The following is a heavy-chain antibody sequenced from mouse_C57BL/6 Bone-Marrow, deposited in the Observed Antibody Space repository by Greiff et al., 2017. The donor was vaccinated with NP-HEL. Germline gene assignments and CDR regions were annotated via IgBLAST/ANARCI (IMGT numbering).Heavy chain of an antibody. CDR2: ISSGGSYT. CDR1: GFTFSSYG. J-gene: IGHJ3*01. Sequence: EVKLVESGGDLVKPGGSLKLSCAASGFTFSSYGMSWVRQTPDKRLEWVATISSGGSYTYYPDSVKGRFTISRDKAKNTLYLQMSSLKSGDTAMYFCARHELDPFAYWGQGTLVTVSA. CDR3: ARHELDPFAY. D-gene: IGHD4-1*01. V-gene: IGHV5-6*01.